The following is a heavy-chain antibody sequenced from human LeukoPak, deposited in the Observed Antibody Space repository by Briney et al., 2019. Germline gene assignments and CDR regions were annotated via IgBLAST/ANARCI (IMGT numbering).Heavy chain of an antibody. CDR2: IYYSGST. CDR1: GGSMSSGGYS. J-gene: IGHJ6*03. Sequence: PSQTLSLTCAVSGGSMSSGGYSWSWIRQPPGKGLEWIGYIYYSGSTYYNPSLKSRVTISVDTSKNQFSLKLSSVTAADTAVYYCARASSLNRWFSAIAARRSYYMDVWGKGTTVTVSS. CDR3: ARASSLNRWFSAIAARRSYYMDV. V-gene: IGHV4-30-4*07. D-gene: IGHD6-6*01.